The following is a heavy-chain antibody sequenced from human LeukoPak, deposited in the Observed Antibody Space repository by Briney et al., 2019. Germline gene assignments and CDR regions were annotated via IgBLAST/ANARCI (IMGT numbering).Heavy chain of an antibody. Sequence: GGSLRLSCAASGFTFSSYGMHWVRQAPGKGLEWVSGISWNSGSIGYADSVKGRFTISRDNAKNSLYLQMNSLRAEDTALYYCAKDFHRLGESDAFDIWGQGTMVTVSS. CDR3: AKDFHRLGESDAFDI. J-gene: IGHJ3*02. V-gene: IGHV3-9*01. CDR2: ISWNSGSI. D-gene: IGHD3-16*01. CDR1: GFTFSSYG.